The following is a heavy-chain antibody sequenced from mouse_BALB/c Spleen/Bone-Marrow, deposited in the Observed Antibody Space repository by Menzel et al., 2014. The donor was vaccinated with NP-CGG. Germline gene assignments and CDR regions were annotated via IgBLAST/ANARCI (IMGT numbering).Heavy chain of an antibody. V-gene: IGHV1-69*02. Sequence: VQLQQSGAELVKPGAPVKLSCKASGHTFTSYWMNWVKQRPGRGLEWIGRIDPSDSETHYNQKFKDKATLTVDKSSSTAYIQLSSLTSEDSAVYYCARRGYGYGFAYWGQGTLVTVSA. J-gene: IGHJ3*01. CDR2: IDPSDSET. D-gene: IGHD1-2*01. CDR1: GHTFTSYW. CDR3: ARRGYGYGFAY.